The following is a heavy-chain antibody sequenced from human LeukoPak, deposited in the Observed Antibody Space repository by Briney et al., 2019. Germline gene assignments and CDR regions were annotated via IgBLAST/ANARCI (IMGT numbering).Heavy chain of an antibody. CDR1: GFTFTNYW. J-gene: IGHJ4*02. CDR3: ARDPTRAECRSGSCYLDY. D-gene: IGHD2-15*01. CDR2: IGEDGSEK. Sequence: GGSLRLSCVVSGFTFTNYWMSWVRQAPGKGLEWVANIGEDGSEKYHVDSVRGRFTISRDNARNSLYLRMNSLRAEDTAVYYCARDPTRAECRSGSCYLDYWGQGALVTVSS. V-gene: IGHV3-7*03.